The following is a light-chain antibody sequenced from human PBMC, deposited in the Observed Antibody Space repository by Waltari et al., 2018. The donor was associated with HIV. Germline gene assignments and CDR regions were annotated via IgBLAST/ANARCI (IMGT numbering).Light chain of an antibody. Sequence: QSALTQPASVSGSPGQSITISCTGPSSYVGTYNYVSWYQQHPGKAPNRTIYEVSTRPSGISDRCSGSKSDNAASLTIAALQPEDEADYYCSSYTNTNISFGGGTKLTVL. CDR2: EVS. V-gene: IGLV2-14*01. CDR3: SSYTNTNIS. CDR1: SSYVGTYNY. J-gene: IGLJ2*01.